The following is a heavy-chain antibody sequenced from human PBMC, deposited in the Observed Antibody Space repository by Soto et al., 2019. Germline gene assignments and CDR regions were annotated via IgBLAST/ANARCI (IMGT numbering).Heavy chain of an antibody. J-gene: IGHJ5*02. Sequence: LSLTCTVSDVSISSYYWSWIRQPAGKGLEWIGRIYTSGSTNYNPSLKSRVTMSVDTSKNQFSLKLSSVTAADTAVYYCASSPIVEGWFDPWGQGTLVTVSS. D-gene: IGHD3-16*02. V-gene: IGHV4-4*07. CDR2: IYTSGST. CDR3: ASSPIVEGWFDP. CDR1: DVSISSYY.